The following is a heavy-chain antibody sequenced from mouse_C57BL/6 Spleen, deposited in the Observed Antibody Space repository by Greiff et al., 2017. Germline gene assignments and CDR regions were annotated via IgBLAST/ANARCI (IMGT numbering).Heavy chain of an antibody. CDR1: GFSLTSYG. J-gene: IGHJ2*01. CDR2: IWSGGST. V-gene: IGHV2-2*01. CDR3: ARRSGNWGFDY. Sequence: QVQLKESGPGLVQPSQSLSITCTVSGFSLTSYGVHWVRQSPGKGLEWLGVIWSGGSTDYNAAFISRLSISKDNSKSQVFFKMNSLQADDTAIYYCARRSGNWGFDYWGQGTTLTVSS. D-gene: IGHD4-1*01.